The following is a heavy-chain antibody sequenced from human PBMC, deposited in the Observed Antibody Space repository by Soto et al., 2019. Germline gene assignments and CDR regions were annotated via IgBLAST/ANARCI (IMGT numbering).Heavy chain of an antibody. Sequence: GESLKISCQGSGYSFITYWITWVRQTPGKGLEWMGRIDPSDFYTNYSPSFQGHVTISADKSLRTAYLQWNSLKASDTAFYYCARHSPGYPYYFDSWGQGTLVTVSS. V-gene: IGHV5-10-1*01. CDR1: GYSFITYW. D-gene: IGHD3-16*02. J-gene: IGHJ4*02. CDR3: ARHSPGYPYYFDS. CDR2: IDPSDFYT.